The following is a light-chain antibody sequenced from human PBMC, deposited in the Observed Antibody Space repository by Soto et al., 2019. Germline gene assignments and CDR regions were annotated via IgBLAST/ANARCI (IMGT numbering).Light chain of an antibody. J-gene: IGKJ2*01. CDR3: QQYNRSPYT. CDR2: GAS. Sequence: EIVLTQSPGTLSLSPGERATLSCRTSQSVSNAYVTWYQQKRGQPPRILIFGASNRATGIPDRFSGSGSGTDFTLTISRVEPEDFAVYYCQQYNRSPYTFGQGAKLE. CDR1: QSVSNAY. V-gene: IGKV3-20*01.